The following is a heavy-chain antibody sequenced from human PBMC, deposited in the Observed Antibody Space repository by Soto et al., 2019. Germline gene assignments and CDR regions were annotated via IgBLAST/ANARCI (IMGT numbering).Heavy chain of an antibody. CDR3: AREDLGYYDSSGLDY. D-gene: IGHD3-22*01. CDR1: GGSISSYF. V-gene: IGHV4-59*12. CDR2: IHDSEPT. Sequence: SETLSLTCTVSGGSISSYFWSWIRQPPGKGLEWIGYIHDSEPTNYNPSLKSRVTISVDTSKNQFSLKLSSVTAADTAVYYCAREDLGYYDSSGLDYWGQGTLVTVSS. J-gene: IGHJ4*02.